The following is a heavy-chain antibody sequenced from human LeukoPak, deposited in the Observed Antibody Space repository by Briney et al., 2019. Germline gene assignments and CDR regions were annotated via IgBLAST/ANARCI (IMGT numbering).Heavy chain of an antibody. Sequence: PSETLSLTCTVSGGSISSYYWSWIRQPPGKGLVWIGYIYYSGSTNYNPSLKSRVTISVDTSKNQFSLKLSSVTAADTAVYYCARSYCSSTSCYDYFDYWGQGTLVTVSS. V-gene: IGHV4-59*01. J-gene: IGHJ4*02. CDR1: GGSISSYY. CDR2: IYYSGST. CDR3: ARSYCSSTSCYDYFDY. D-gene: IGHD2-2*01.